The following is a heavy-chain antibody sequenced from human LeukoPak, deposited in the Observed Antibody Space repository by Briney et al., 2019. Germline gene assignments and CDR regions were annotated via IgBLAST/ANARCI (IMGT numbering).Heavy chain of an antibody. D-gene: IGHD6-19*01. J-gene: IGHJ4*02. CDR3: AKDRGSGWYYFDY. V-gene: IGHV3-48*03. CDR2: ISSSGSTI. CDR1: GFTFSIYE. Sequence: GGSLRLSCAASGFTFSIYEMNWVRQAPGKGLEWISYISSSGSTIFYADSVKGRFTISRDNSKNTLYLQMNSLRAEDTAVYYCAKDRGSGWYYFDYWGQGTLVTVSS.